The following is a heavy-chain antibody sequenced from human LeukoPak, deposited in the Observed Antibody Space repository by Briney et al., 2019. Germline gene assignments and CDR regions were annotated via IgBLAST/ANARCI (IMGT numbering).Heavy chain of an antibody. CDR3: ARTGYSSSWYPFDY. V-gene: IGHV3-7*01. D-gene: IGHD6-13*01. CDR1: GFTFSSYW. Sequence: GGSLRLSCAASGFTFSSYWMSWVRQAPGQGLEWVANIRQDGSEKYYVDSVKGRFTISRDHGKNSLYLQMNSPRAEDTAVYYCARTGYSSSWYPFDYWGQGTLVTVSS. CDR2: IRQDGSEK. J-gene: IGHJ4*02.